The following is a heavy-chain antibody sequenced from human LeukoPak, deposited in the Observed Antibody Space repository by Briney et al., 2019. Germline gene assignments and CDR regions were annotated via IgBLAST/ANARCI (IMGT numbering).Heavy chain of an antibody. V-gene: IGHV3-33*01. J-gene: IGHJ6*03. CDR3: ARARGWEPNHYYYYMDV. D-gene: IGHD1-26*01. Sequence: PGGSLRLSCAASGFTFNSYAMHWVRQAPGKGLEWMALIWYDGSNKYYADSVEGRFTVSRDNSKNTLYLQMDSLRAEDTAVYYCARARGWEPNHYYYYMDVWGKGTTVTVSS. CDR1: GFTFNSYA. CDR2: IWYDGSNK.